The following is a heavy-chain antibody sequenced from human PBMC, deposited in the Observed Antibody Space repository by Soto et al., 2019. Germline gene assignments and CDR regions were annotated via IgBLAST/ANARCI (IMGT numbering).Heavy chain of an antibody. D-gene: IGHD2-2*01. CDR3: AKARCSSATCYVPDY. V-gene: IGHV3-23*01. CDR2: ISGSGGSP. J-gene: IGHJ4*02. CDR1: GFIFSSYT. Sequence: GSLRLSCAASGFIFSSYTMSWVRQAPGKGLEWVSVISGSGGSPYHADSVQGRFTISRDNPKNTLYLQMNSLRAEDTAIYYFAKARCSSATCYVPDYWGQGTLVTVSS.